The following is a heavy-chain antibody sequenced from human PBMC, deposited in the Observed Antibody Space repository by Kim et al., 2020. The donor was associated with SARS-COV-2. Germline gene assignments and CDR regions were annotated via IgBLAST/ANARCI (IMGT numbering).Heavy chain of an antibody. CDR3: ARGAGFLIDY. V-gene: IGHV3-7*01. Sequence: GGSLRLSCAASGFTFNGYWMNWVRQAPGKGLEWVAIIKGDGTEAYYLDSVKGRFTISRDNAQNSLYLQMNSLRAEDTAVYFCARGAGFLIDYWGQGTLVAVSS. D-gene: IGHD2-15*01. CDR1: GFTFNGYW. CDR2: IKGDGTEA. J-gene: IGHJ4*02.